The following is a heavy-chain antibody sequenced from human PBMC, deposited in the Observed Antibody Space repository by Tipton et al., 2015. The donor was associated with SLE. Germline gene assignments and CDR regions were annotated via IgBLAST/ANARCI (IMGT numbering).Heavy chain of an antibody. CDR1: GGSISSSTYY. V-gene: IGHV4-39*07. Sequence: TLSLTCTVSGGSISSSTYYWGWIRQPPGKGLEWIGSIYYSGSTYSNPSLKSRVTISVDTSKNQFSLKLSSVTAADTAVYYCARSESHFDLWGRGTLVTVSS. CDR3: ARSESHFDL. CDR2: IYYSGST. J-gene: IGHJ2*01.